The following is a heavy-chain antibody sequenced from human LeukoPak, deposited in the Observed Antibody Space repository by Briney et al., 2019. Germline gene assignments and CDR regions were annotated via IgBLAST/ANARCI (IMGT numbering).Heavy chain of an antibody. D-gene: IGHD1-26*01. CDR1: GFTFSGYW. V-gene: IGHV3-74*01. J-gene: IGHJ4*02. Sequence: GGSLRLSCTASGFTFSGYWMHWVRQAPGKGLVWVSRINNDGSSTDYADSVKGRFTISRDNAKNTLYLQMNSLRAEDTAMYYCARWGNPKILDSWGQGVLVTVSS. CDR2: INNDGSST. CDR3: ARWGNPKILDS.